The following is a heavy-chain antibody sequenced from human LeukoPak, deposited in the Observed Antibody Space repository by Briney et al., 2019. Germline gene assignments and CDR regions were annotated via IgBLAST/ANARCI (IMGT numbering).Heavy chain of an antibody. Sequence: SETLSLTCTVSGGSISSYYWSWIRQPAGKGLEWIGRIYTSGSTNYNPSLKSRVTMSVDTSKNQFSLKLSSVAAADTAVYYCASSPELYYDILTGYPDHLFLDYWGQGTLVTVSS. D-gene: IGHD3-9*01. V-gene: IGHV4-4*07. CDR3: ASSPELYYDILTGYPDHLFLDY. CDR2: IYTSGST. J-gene: IGHJ4*02. CDR1: GGSISSYY.